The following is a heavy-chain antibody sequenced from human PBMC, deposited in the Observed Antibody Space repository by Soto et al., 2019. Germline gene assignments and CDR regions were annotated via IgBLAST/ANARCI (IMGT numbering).Heavy chain of an antibody. CDR2: ISAYNGNT. Sequence: QVQLVQSGAEVKKPGASVKVSCKASGYTFTSYGISWVRQAPGQGLEWMGWISAYNGNTNYAQKLQGRVTMATDTSTSTACMELRSLRSDDTAVYYCARDKDYIWGSPGWFDPWGQGTLVTVSS. CDR3: ARDKDYIWGSPGWFDP. J-gene: IGHJ5*02. D-gene: IGHD3-16*01. V-gene: IGHV1-18*01. CDR1: GYTFTSYG.